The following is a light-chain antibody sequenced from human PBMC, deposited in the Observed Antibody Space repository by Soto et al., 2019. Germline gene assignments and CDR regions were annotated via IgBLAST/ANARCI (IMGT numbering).Light chain of an antibody. J-gene: IGKJ1*01. Sequence: IQMTQSPSSLSASVGDRVTITCRASRYIRTALSWYQHRPGQAPKVLICVASSLQSGVPSRFSGSGYGTDFTLTISRLEPEDFAVYYCQQYGSSPRTFGQGTKVDIK. V-gene: IGKV1-6*01. CDR1: RYIRTA. CDR2: VAS. CDR3: QQYGSSPRT.